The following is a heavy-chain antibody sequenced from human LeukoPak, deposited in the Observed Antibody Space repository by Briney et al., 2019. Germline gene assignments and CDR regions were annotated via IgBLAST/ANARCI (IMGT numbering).Heavy chain of an antibody. D-gene: IGHD2-21*02. J-gene: IGHJ1*01. CDR2: ISYDGSNK. V-gene: IGHV3-30-3*01. Sequence: HTGRSLRLSCAASGFTFSSYAMHWVRQAPGKGLEWVAVISYDGSNKYYADSVKGRFTISRDNSKNTLYLQMNSLRAEDTAVYYCARGFPSHIVVVTAYFQHWGQGTLVTVSS. CDR1: GFTFSSYA. CDR3: ARGFPSHIVVVTAYFQH.